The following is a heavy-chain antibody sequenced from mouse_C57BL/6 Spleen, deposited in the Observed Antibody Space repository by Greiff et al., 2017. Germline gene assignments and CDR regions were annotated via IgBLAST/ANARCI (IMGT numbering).Heavy chain of an antibody. J-gene: IGHJ2*01. Sequence: VQLQESGAELVKPGASVKLSCKASGYTFTSYWMHWVKQRPGQGLEWIGMIHPNSGSTNYNEKFKSKATLTVDKSSSTAYMQLSSLTSEDSAVYYCARYDYDEGLDYWGQGTTLTVSS. V-gene: IGHV1-64*01. CDR2: IHPNSGST. D-gene: IGHD2-4*01. CDR3: ARYDYDEGLDY. CDR1: GYTFTSYW.